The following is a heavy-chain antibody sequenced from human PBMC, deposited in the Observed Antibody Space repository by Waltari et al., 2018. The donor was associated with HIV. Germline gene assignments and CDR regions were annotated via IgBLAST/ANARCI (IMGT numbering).Heavy chain of an antibody. CDR1: GGSISSSSYY. D-gene: IGHD2-8*01. CDR2: IYYSGST. Sequence: QLQLQESGPGLVTPSETLSLTCTVSGGSISSSSYYWGWIRQPPGKGLEWIGSIYYSGSTYYNPSLKSRVTISVDTSKNQFSLKLSSVTAADTAVYYCARADIVLMVYAPHFDYWGQGTLVTVSS. CDR3: ARADIVLMVYAPHFDY. J-gene: IGHJ4*02. V-gene: IGHV4-39*01.